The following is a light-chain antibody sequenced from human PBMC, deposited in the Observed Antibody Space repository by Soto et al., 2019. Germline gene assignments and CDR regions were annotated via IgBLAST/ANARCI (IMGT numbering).Light chain of an antibody. Sequence: EIVLTQSPGTLSLSPGERATLSCRASQSVSNTYLAWYQQIPGQAPRLLIYGASSRAAGIPDRFSGSGSGTDFPLTISRLEPEDFAVYYCQQYGSSGTFGQGTKVEIK. V-gene: IGKV3-20*01. CDR2: GAS. J-gene: IGKJ1*01. CDR3: QQYGSSGT. CDR1: QSVSNTY.